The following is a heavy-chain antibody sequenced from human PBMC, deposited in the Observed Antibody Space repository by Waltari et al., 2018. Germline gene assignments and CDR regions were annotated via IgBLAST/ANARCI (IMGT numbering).Heavy chain of an antibody. CDR1: GGTFSSYA. D-gene: IGHD3-10*01. V-gene: IGHV1-69*10. J-gene: IGHJ4*02. CDR3: ARDRKVQGVFFDY. Sequence: QVQLVQSGAEVKKPGSSVKVSCKASGGTFSSYAISWVRQAPGQGLEWMGGSIPILGIANYAQKFQGRVTITADKSTSTAYMELSSLRSEDTAVYYCARDRKVQGVFFDYWGQGTLVTVSS. CDR2: SIPILGIA.